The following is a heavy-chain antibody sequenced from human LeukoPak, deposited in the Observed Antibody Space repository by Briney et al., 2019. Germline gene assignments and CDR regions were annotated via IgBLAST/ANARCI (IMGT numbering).Heavy chain of an antibody. D-gene: IGHD6-19*01. CDR2: IIPIFGTA. V-gene: IGHV1-69*05. CDR3: AKRSTSGYSSGWYYFDY. Sequence: ASVKVSCKASGYTFTSYGISWVRQAPGQGLEWMGGIIPIFGTANYAQKFQGRVTITTDESTSTAYMELSSLRSEDTAVYYCAKRSTSGYSSGWYYFDYWGQGTLVTVSS. CDR1: GYTFTSYG. J-gene: IGHJ4*02.